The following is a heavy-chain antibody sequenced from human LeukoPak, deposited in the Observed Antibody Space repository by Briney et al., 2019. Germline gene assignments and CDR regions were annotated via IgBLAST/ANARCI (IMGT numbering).Heavy chain of an antibody. D-gene: IGHD1-14*01. Sequence: GGSLRLSCGASGFIVSSNYMSWVRQAPGKGLEWVSVIFSDGRTYYADSVKGRFTISRDYSKNTLYLQMNSLRAEDTAVYYCARDDTTWYYFGYWGQGTLVTVSS. V-gene: IGHV3-66*01. CDR3: ARDDTTWYYFGY. CDR1: GFIVSSNY. CDR2: IFSDGRT. J-gene: IGHJ4*02.